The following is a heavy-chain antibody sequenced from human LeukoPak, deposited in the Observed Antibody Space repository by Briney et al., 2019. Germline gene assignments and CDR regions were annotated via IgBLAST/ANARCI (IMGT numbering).Heavy chain of an antibody. CDR2: ISTSGTTM. J-gene: IGHJ4*02. Sequence: PGGSLRLSCAASGFTFSDYYMSWIRQAPGKGLEWVSYISTSGTTMYYADSVKGRFTISRDNAKNSLYLQMNSLRAEDTAVYYCARRVAARGGNFDYWGQGTLVTVSS. CDR1: GFTFSDYY. D-gene: IGHD6-6*01. V-gene: IGHV3-11*01. CDR3: ARRVAARGGNFDY.